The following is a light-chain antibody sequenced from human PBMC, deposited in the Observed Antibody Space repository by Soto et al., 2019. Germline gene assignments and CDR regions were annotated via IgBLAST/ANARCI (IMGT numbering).Light chain of an antibody. J-gene: IGLJ7*01. CDR2: SND. Sequence: QSVLTQPPSTSGTPGQRVTISCSGSSSNIGSNTVNWYQQLPGTAPKLLIYSNDQRPSGVPDGFSGSKSGTSASLAISGLQSEDEADYYCAAWDDSLNGAVFGGGTQLTVL. CDR1: SSNIGSNT. CDR3: AAWDDSLNGAV. V-gene: IGLV1-44*01.